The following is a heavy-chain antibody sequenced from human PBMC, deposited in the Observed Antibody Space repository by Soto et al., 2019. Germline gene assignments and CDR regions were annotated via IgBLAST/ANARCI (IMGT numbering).Heavy chain of an antibody. CDR1: GYTFTSYG. V-gene: IGHV1-18*01. D-gene: IGHD2-21*01. J-gene: IGHJ3*02. Sequence: QDQLVQSGAEVKKPGASVKVSCKASGYTFTSYGISWVRQAPGQGLEWMGWISTYDGDRNLAQKCQGRLAMSTDTPTTTANMELRDLAPDDPAVYYCARDWYCAGSSCHDVFDIWGQGTMVTVSS. CDR2: ISTYDGDR. CDR3: ARDWYCAGSSCHDVFDI.